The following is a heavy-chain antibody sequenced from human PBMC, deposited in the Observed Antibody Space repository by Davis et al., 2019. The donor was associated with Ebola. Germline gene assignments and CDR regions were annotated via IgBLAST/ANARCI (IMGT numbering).Heavy chain of an antibody. Sequence: GESLKISCAASGLIFNNYWMSWIRQAPGKGPEWVAIIKEDGGEKYYVDSVKGRFTISRDNAKNSLYLEMNSLRVEDTAVFYCARGGLWAFDTWGPGTLVTVSS. CDR2: IKEDGGEK. CDR3: ARGGLWAFDT. V-gene: IGHV3-7*01. D-gene: IGHD3-10*01. J-gene: IGHJ4*01. CDR1: GLIFNNYW.